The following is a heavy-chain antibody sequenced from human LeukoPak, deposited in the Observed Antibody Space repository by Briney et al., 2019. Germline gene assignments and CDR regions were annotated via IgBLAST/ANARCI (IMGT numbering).Heavy chain of an antibody. D-gene: IGHD3-9*01. J-gene: IGHJ6*03. Sequence: SETLSLTCTVSGGSMSNYYWSWIRQPPGKGLEWIGYIYYSGTTNYNPSLKSRVTMSVDTSKNQFSLKLSSVTAADTAVYYCAREVLRYFDWTGYYYYMDVWGKGTTVTISS. CDR2: IYYSGTT. CDR1: GGSMSNYY. V-gene: IGHV4-59*12. CDR3: AREVLRYFDWTGYYYYMDV.